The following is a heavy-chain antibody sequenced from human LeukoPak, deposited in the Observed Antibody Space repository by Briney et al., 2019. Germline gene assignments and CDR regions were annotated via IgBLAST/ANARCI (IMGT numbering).Heavy chain of an antibody. CDR1: GFTFSSYA. Sequence: PGGSLRLSCAASGFTFSSYAMHWVRQAPGKGLEWVAVISYDGSNKYYADSVKGRFTISRDNSKNTLYLQMNSLRAEDTAVYYCARDLYCSGGSCYSSTGPTFDYWGQGTLVTVSS. J-gene: IGHJ4*02. CDR2: ISYDGSNK. D-gene: IGHD2-15*01. CDR3: ARDLYCSGGSCYSSTGPTFDY. V-gene: IGHV3-30*04.